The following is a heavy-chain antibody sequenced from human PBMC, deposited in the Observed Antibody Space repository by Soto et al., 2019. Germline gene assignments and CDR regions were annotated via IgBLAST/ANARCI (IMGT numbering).Heavy chain of an antibody. CDR2: VYYSGNT. CDR3: ARHPNSGWLGY. Sequence: KSSETLSLTCSVSGGSISSSSAYYWAWIRQPPGKGLEWIGSVYYSGNTYYGPSLKSRVTLSVDTSKNQFSLKLSSVTAADTAVYYCARHPNSGWLGYWGQGILVTVSS. J-gene: IGHJ4*02. D-gene: IGHD5-12*01. CDR1: GGSISSSSAYY. V-gene: IGHV4-39*01.